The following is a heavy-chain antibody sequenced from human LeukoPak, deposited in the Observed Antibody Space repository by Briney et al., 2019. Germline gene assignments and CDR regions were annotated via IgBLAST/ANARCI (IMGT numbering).Heavy chain of an antibody. CDR3: ARQMRALGPFDY. V-gene: IGHV5-51*01. J-gene: IGHJ4*02. CDR1: GFTFTSYW. Sequence: GGSLRLSCAASGFTFTSYWIGWVRQMPGKGLEWMGIIYPGDSDTRYSPSFQGQVTISADKSISTAYLQWSSLKASDTAMYYCARQMRALGPFDYWGQGTLVTVSS. CDR2: IYPGDSDT.